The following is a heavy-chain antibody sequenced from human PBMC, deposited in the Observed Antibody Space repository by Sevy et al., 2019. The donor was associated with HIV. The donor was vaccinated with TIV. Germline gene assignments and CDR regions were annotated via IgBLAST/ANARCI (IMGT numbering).Heavy chain of an antibody. CDR1: GFTFSNAW. J-gene: IGHJ6*03. CDR2: IKSKTDGGTT. D-gene: IGHD2-21*01. Sequence: WGSLRLSCAASGFTFSNAWMSWVRQAPGKGLEWVGRIKSKTDGGTTDYAAPVKGRFTISREDSKNTLYLQMNSLKTEDTAVYYCTTPLHAYYYYYMDVWGKGTTVTVSS. CDR3: TTPLHAYYYYYMDV. V-gene: IGHV3-15*01.